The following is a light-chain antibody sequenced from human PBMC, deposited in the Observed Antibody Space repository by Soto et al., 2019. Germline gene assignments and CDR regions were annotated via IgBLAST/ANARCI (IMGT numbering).Light chain of an antibody. CDR1: SSNXGAGYD. V-gene: IGLV1-40*01. CDR3: QSYDSSLSGSRV. J-gene: IGLJ1*01. Sequence: QSALTQPPSVSGAPGQRVTISCTXSSSNXGAGYDVHWYQQLPGTAPKLLIYHNSNRPSGVPDRFSGSKSGTSASLAITGLQAEDEADYYCQSYDSSLSGSRVFGTGTKVT. CDR2: HNS.